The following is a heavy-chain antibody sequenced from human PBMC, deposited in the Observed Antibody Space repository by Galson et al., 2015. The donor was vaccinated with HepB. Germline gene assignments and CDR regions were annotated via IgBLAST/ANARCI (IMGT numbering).Heavy chain of an antibody. CDR2: IKQDGSEK. J-gene: IGHJ6*02. D-gene: IGHD3-10*01. V-gene: IGHV3-7*03. CDR3: ARDYYGSGSYYWNYYYGMDV. Sequence: SLRLSCAASGFTFSSYRMSWVRQAPGKGLEWVANIKQDGSEKYYVDSVKGRFTISRDNAKNSLYLQMNSLRAEDTAVYYCARDYYGSGSYYWNYYYGMDVWGQGTTVTVSS. CDR1: GFTFSSYR.